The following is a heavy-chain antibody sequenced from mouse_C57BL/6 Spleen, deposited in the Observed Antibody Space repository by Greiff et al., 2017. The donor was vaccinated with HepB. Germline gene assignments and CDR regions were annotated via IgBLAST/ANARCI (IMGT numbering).Heavy chain of an antibody. CDR3: ARSSITTVEYYFDY. D-gene: IGHD1-1*01. CDR2: IDPSDSYT. V-gene: IGHV1-69*01. Sequence: VQLQQPGAELVMPGASVKLSCKVSGYTFTSYWMYWVKQRLGQGLEWIGEIDPSDSYTNYNQKFKGKSTLTVDKSSSTAYMQLSFLTSEDSAIYYCARSSITTVEYYFDYWGQGTTLTVSS. CDR1: GYTFTSYW. J-gene: IGHJ2*01.